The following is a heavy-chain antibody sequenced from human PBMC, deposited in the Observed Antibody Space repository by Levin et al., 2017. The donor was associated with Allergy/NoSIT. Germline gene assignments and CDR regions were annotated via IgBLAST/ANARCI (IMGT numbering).Heavy chain of an antibody. CDR3: VKDPALMDTNSSGWWGGY. CDR2: ISSNGGST. V-gene: IGHV3-64D*06. Sequence: GESLKISCSASGFTFSSYAMHWVRQAPGKGLEYVSAISSNGGSTYYADSVKGRFTISRDNSKNTLYLQMSSLRAEDTAVYYCVKDPALMDTNSSGWWGGYWGQGTLVTVSS. CDR1: GFTFSSYA. D-gene: IGHD6-19*01. J-gene: IGHJ4*02.